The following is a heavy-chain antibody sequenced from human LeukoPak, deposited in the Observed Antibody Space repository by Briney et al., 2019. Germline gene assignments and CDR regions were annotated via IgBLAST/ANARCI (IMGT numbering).Heavy chain of an antibody. CDR1: GGSFSGYY. J-gene: IGHJ5*02. Sequence: SETLSLTCAVYGGSFSGYYWSWIRQPPGKGLEWIGEINHSGSTNYNPSLKSRVTISVNTSKNQFSLKLSSVTAADTAVYYCAAYGSGSHYNNRNWFDPWGQGTLVTVSS. V-gene: IGHV4-34*01. D-gene: IGHD3-10*01. CDR2: INHSGST. CDR3: AAYGSGSHYNNRNWFDP.